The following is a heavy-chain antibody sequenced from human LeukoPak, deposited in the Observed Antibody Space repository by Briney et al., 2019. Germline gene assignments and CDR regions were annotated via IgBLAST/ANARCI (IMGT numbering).Heavy chain of an antibody. Sequence: ASVKVSCKVSGNTLTEVSMHWVRQAPGKGLQWIGGFDPANGGKIYAQQFQGRVTMTEDTSTDTAYMELNSLRSEDTAVSYCVAEGCSGGICYPYFDLWGRGTLVIVSS. CDR3: VAEGCSGGICYPYFDL. CDR2: FDPANGGK. D-gene: IGHD2-15*01. J-gene: IGHJ2*01. V-gene: IGHV1-24*01. CDR1: GNTLTEVS.